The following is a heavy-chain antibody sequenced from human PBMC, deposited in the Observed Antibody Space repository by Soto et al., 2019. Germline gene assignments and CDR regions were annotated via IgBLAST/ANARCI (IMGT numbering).Heavy chain of an antibody. D-gene: IGHD6-6*01. V-gene: IGHV3-74*01. Sequence: PGWSLRLSCAGSGFPFRKNWMHLVRQAPGKGLVWVSRINTDGSSTNYADSVKGRFTISRDNAKNTVYLQLSSLRAEDTAVYYCARCVRQLDLGYDYYAMDVWGQGTTVTVXS. CDR2: INTDGSST. J-gene: IGHJ6*02. CDR3: ARCVRQLDLGYDYYAMDV. CDR1: GFPFRKNW.